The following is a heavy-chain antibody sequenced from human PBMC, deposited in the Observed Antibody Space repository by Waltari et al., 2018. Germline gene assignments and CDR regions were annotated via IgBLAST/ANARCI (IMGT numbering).Heavy chain of an antibody. CDR2: INQEGSEK. V-gene: IGHV3-7*03. Sequence: EVQLVESGGGLVQPGGSLRPSCVASGPTFVKYWMRWVGQAPGKGLEWVANINQEGSEKYYVDSVRGRLTISRDNAKNSLYLQMNSLRGEDTAVYYCVSRYCTSSRCYTSSWNSFDYWGQGTLVAVS. CDR1: GPTFVKYW. CDR3: VSRYCTSSRCYTSSWNSFDY. D-gene: IGHD2-2*02. J-gene: IGHJ4*02.